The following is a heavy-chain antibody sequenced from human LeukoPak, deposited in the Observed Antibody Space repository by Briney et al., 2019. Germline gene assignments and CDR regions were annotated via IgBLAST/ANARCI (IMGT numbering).Heavy chain of an antibody. J-gene: IGHJ4*02. CDR1: GFTFSTYA. CDR3: AADVTGGAISF. V-gene: IGHV3-23*01. Sequence: GGSLRLSCAASGFTFSTYAMSWVRQAPGKGLEWVSIITSSGGSTNYADSVKGRFTISRDNSKNTLYLQMNSLKPDDTAVYYCAADVTGGAISFWGQGALVTVSS. D-gene: IGHD1-14*01. CDR2: ITSSGGST.